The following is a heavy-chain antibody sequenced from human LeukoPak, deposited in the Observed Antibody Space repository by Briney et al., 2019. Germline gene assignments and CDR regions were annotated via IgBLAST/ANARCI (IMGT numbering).Heavy chain of an antibody. V-gene: IGHV3-30*04. D-gene: IGHD2-8*01. J-gene: IGHJ3*02. Sequence: GGSLRLSCAASGITFRSYAMHWVRQAPGKGLEWVAVISYDGSNENYADSVKGRFTISRDNSKNTLYLQMNSLRAEDTAVYYCAKEGTCSNGACNTFFAFDMWGQGTMVTVSS. CDR3: AKEGTCSNGACNTFFAFDM. CDR1: GITFRSYA. CDR2: ISYDGSNE.